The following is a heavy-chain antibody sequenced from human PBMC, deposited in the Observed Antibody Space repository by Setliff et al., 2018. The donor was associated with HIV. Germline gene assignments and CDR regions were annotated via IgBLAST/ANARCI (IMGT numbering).Heavy chain of an antibody. CDR1: GGSISSGGYS. CDR3: ARAPFSGGRFGWFDS. Sequence: SETLSLTCTVSGGSISSGGYSWSWSRQPPGKGLEWIGYIYYSGKTYYNRSLKSRITISLDRSKNQFSLNLTSVTAADTAVYYCARAPFSGGRFGWFDSWGQGALVTVSS. J-gene: IGHJ5*01. CDR2: IYYSGKT. V-gene: IGHV4-30-2*01. D-gene: IGHD2-15*01.